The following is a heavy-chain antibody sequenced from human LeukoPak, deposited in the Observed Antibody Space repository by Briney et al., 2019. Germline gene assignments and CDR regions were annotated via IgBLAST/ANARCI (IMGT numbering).Heavy chain of an antibody. CDR2: IYSGGST. D-gene: IGHD3-10*01. Sequence: GGSLRLSCAASGFTVSSNYMSWVRQAPGKGLEWVSVIYSGGSTYYADSVKGRFTISRDNSKSTLYIKMNSLRAEDTAVYYCARAKPKNMVRGLIMRRESRYYFDYWGQGTLVTVSS. J-gene: IGHJ4*02. V-gene: IGHV3-53*01. CDR1: GFTVSSNY. CDR3: ARAKPKNMVRGLIMRRESRYYFDY.